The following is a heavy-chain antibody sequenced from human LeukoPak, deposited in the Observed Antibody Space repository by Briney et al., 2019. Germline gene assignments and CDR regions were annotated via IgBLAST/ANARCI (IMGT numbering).Heavy chain of an antibody. CDR3: ARGGPYGSGSYYDGVE. CDR2: INPNSGGT. Sequence: ASVKVSCKASGYTFTGYYMHWVRQAPGQGLEWMGWINPNSGGTNYAQKFQGRVTMTRDASISTAYMELSRLRSDDTAVYYCARGGPYGSGSYYDGVEWGQGTLVTVSS. J-gene: IGHJ4*02. V-gene: IGHV1-2*02. D-gene: IGHD3-10*01. CDR1: GYTFTGYY.